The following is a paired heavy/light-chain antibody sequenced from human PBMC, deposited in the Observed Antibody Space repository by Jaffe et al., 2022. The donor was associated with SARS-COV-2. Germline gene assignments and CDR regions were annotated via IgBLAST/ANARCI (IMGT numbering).Light chain of an antibody. CDR1: QSVSSY. CDR2: DAS. V-gene: IGKV3-11*01. Sequence: EIVLTQSPATLSLSPGERATLSCRASQSVSSYLAWYQQKPGQAPRLLIYDASNRATGIPARFSGSGSGTDFTLTISSLEPEDFAVYYCQQRSRALTFGGGTKVEIK. J-gene: IGKJ4*01. CDR3: QQRSRALT.
Heavy chain of an antibody. CDR2: ISAYNGNT. CDR1: GYTFTSYG. V-gene: IGHV1-18*01. J-gene: IGHJ6*02. D-gene: IGHD2-2*01. Sequence: QVQLVQSGAEVKKPGASVKVSCKASGYTFTSYGISWVRQAPGQGLEWMGWISAYNGNTNYAQKLQGRVTMTTDTSTSTAYMELRSLRSDDTAVYYCARDCSSTSCYETYYYYGMDVWGQGTTVTVSS. CDR3: ARDCSSTSCYETYYYYGMDV.